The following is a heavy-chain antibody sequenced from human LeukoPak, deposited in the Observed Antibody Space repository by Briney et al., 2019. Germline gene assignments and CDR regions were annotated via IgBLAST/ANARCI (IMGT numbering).Heavy chain of an antibody. D-gene: IGHD1-26*01. CDR2: ISSSGSTI. CDR1: GFTFSSYE. Sequence: GGSLRLSCAASGFTFSSYEMNWVRQAPGKGLEWVSYISSSGSTIYYADSVKGRFTISRDNARNSLYLQMNSLRAEDTAVYYCAREGGEWELLRTFDYWGQGTLVTVSS. J-gene: IGHJ4*02. V-gene: IGHV3-48*03. CDR3: AREGGEWELLRTFDY.